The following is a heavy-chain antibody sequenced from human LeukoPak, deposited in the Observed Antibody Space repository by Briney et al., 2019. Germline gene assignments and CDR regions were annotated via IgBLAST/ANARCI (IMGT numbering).Heavy chain of an antibody. Sequence: GGSLRVSCAASGFTFSSYAMSWVRQAPGKGLEWVSSISGSGGSTYYADSVKDRFTISRDNSKNTLYLEMNSLRAEDTAVYYCSTHSYGSIWGQGTLVTVSS. J-gene: IGHJ4*02. CDR2: ISGSGGST. D-gene: IGHD3-10*01. V-gene: IGHV3-23*01. CDR1: GFTFSSYA. CDR3: STHSYGSI.